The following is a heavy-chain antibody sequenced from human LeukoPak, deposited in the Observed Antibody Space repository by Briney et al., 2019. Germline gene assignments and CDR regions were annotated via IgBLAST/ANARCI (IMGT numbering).Heavy chain of an antibody. Sequence: SETLSLTCIVSDDSFSSHYWTWIRQPPGKGLEWIGYISYSGSTNYNPSLKSRVTISVDTSKNQFSLKLSSVTAADTAVYYCARHAGSSSFKANWFDPWGQGTLVTVSS. CDR2: ISYSGST. J-gene: IGHJ5*02. V-gene: IGHV4-59*08. D-gene: IGHD6-6*01. CDR1: DDSFSSHY. CDR3: ARHAGSSSFKANWFDP.